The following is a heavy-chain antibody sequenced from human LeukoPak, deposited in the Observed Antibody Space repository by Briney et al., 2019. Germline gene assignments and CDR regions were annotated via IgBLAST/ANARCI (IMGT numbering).Heavy chain of an antibody. CDR2: ISSSSSYI. Sequence: GGSLRLSCAASGFTFSSHSMNWVRQAPGKGLEWVSSISSSSSYIYYADSVKGRFTISRDNAKNSLYLQMNSLRAEDTAVYYCASGGEDDFWSGTFDYWGQGTLVTVSS. CDR1: GFTFSSHS. D-gene: IGHD3-3*01. CDR3: ASGGEDDFWSGTFDY. J-gene: IGHJ4*02. V-gene: IGHV3-21*01.